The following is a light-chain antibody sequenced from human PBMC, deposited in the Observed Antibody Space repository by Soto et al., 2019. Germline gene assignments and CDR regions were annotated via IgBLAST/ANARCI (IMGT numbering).Light chain of an antibody. J-gene: IGKJ4*01. CDR2: DAS. Sequence: EIVLTQSPATLSLSPGARATLSCRASQSVSSYLAWYQQKPGQAPRLLIYDASNRATGIPARFSGSGSGTDFTLTISSLAPDDFAVYYCQQRSDWPSTFGGGTKVQIK. V-gene: IGKV3-11*01. CDR1: QSVSSY. CDR3: QQRSDWPST.